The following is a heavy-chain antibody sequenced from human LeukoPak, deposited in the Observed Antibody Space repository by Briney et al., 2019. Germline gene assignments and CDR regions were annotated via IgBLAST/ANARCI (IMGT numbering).Heavy chain of an antibody. CDR3: AKGGGSSGWYVAFDI. CDR1: GFTFSSYW. CDR2: INSDGSST. D-gene: IGHD6-19*01. V-gene: IGHV3-74*01. J-gene: IGHJ3*02. Sequence: GGSLRLSCVASGFTFSSYWMHWVRQDPGKGLVWVSRINSDGSSTTYADSVKGRFTISRDNSKNTLYLQMNSLRAEDTAVYYCAKGGGSSGWYVAFDIWGQGTMVTVSS.